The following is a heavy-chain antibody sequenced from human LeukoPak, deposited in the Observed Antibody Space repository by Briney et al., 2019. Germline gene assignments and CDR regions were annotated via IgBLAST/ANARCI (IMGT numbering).Heavy chain of an antibody. D-gene: IGHD3-22*01. J-gene: IGHJ6*02. CDR1: GYTFTCYG. CDR2: ISAYNGNT. CDR3: ARDGLIVVVITAYGMDV. V-gene: IGHV1-18*01. Sequence: ASVKVSCKASGYTFTCYGISWVRQAPGQGLEWMGWISAYNGNTNYAQKLQGRVTMTTDTSTSTAYMELRSLRSDDTAVYYCARDGLIVVVITAYGMDVWGQGTTVTVSS.